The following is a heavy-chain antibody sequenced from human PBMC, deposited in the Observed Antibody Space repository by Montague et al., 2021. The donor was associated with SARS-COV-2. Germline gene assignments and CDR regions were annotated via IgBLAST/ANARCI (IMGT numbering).Heavy chain of an antibody. Sequence: ETLSLTCGVYGGSFGDDHWSWIRQPPGKGLEWIGDIKQSGSTNYNPSLKSRVTISVDTSRNQFSLKLTSVTAADTAVYFCARGHLSVSMIVVVFTSASYYFDYWGQGAPVTVSS. CDR1: GGSFGDDH. V-gene: IGHV4-34*01. D-gene: IGHD3-22*01. CDR3: ARGHLSVSMIVVVFTSASYYFDY. CDR2: IKQSGST. J-gene: IGHJ4*02.